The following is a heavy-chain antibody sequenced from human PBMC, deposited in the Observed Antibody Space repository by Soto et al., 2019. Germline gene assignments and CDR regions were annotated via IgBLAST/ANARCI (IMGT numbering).Heavy chain of an antibody. CDR3: ARLDYGSGSQLYYFDY. CDR1: EYSFTSYW. V-gene: IGHV5-51*01. CDR2: IHPRDSDT. J-gene: IGHJ4*02. Sequence: GESLKISCRGSEYSFTSYWIGWVRQMPGRGLEWMGIIHPRDSDTRYSPSFQGQVTISADMSISTAYLLWNSLKASDTAMYYCARLDYGSGSQLYYFDYWGQGTPVTVSS. D-gene: IGHD3-10*01.